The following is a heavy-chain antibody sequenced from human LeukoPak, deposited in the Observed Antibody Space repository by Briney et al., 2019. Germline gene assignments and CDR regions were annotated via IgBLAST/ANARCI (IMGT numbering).Heavy chain of an antibody. CDR2: IYTSGST. CDR3: ARGPYCSSTSCYYYYYYYMDV. Sequence: SETLSLTCTVSGGSRSSYYWSWIRQPAGKGLEWIGRIYTSGSTNYNPSLKSRVTVSVDTSKNQFSLKLSSVTAADTAVYYCARGPYCSSTSCYYYYYYYMDVWGKGTTVTVSS. D-gene: IGHD2-2*01. CDR1: GGSRSSYY. J-gene: IGHJ6*03. V-gene: IGHV4-4*07.